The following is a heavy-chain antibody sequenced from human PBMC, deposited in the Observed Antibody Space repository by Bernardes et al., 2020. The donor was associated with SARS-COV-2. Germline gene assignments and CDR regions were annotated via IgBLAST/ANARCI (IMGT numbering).Heavy chain of an antibody. Sequence: GGSLRLSCAASGFTFSSYAMHWVRQAPGKGLEWVAVISYDGSNKYYADSVKGRFTISRDNSKNTLYLQMNSLRAEDTAVYYCAREVDTAMVKVGGMDVWGQGTTVTVSS. D-gene: IGHD5-18*01. V-gene: IGHV3-30-3*01. CDR3: AREVDTAMVKVGGMDV. J-gene: IGHJ6*02. CDR1: GFTFSSYA. CDR2: ISYDGSNK.